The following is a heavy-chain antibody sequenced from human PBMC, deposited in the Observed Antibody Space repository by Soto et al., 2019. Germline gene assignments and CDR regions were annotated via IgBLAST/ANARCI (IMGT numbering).Heavy chain of an antibody. J-gene: IGHJ6*02. D-gene: IGHD3-3*01. V-gene: IGHV3-23*01. Sequence: GGSLRLSCVVSGFTFSSSPMSWVRRAPGKGLEWVSGINGGDDSKHYAESVRGRFTITRDNSKNTLLLQMNSLRAEDTAVYYCAKGGVYYDFWSGYYNYYYYGMDVWGQGTTVTVSS. CDR3: AKGGVYYDFWSGYYNYYYYGMDV. CDR2: INGGDDSK. CDR1: GFTFSSSP.